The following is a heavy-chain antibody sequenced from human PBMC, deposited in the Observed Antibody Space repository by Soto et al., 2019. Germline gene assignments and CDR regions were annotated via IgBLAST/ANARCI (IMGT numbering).Heavy chain of an antibody. Sequence: QVQLVESGGGVVQPGRSLRLSCAASGFTFSSYGMHWVRQAPGKGLEWVAVIWYDGSNKYYADSVKGRFTISRDNSKNTLDLQMNSLRAEDTAVYYCARPMKGLAGYFDYWDQGTLVTVSS. V-gene: IGHV3-33*01. CDR2: IWYDGSNK. CDR3: ARPMKGLAGYFDY. J-gene: IGHJ4*02. CDR1: GFTFSSYG.